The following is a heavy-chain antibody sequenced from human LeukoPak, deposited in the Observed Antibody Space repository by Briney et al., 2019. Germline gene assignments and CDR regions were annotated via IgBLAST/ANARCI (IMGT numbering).Heavy chain of an antibody. CDR1: GFIFSSYS. CDR2: ITGSGGNT. Sequence: GGSLRLSCAASGFIFSSYSMSWVRQAPGMGLEWVSVITGSGGNTYYADSVKGRFTVSKDNSKNTVYLQMSSLRVDDTAVYYCAKAASSSWPSYYYGMDVWGQGTTVTVSS. D-gene: IGHD6-13*01. CDR3: AKAASSSWPSYYYGMDV. J-gene: IGHJ6*02. V-gene: IGHV3-23*01.